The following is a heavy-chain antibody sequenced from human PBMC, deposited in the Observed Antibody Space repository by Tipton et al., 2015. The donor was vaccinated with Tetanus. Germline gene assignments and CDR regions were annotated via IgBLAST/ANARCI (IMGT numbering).Heavy chain of an antibody. D-gene: IGHD3/OR15-3a*01. CDR2: INRDGSAK. J-gene: IGHJ6*03. CDR1: GFIFNNYW. Sequence: SLRLSCSASGFIFNNYWMSWVRQAPGKGLEWVASINRDGSAKYYVDSVKGRFTISRDEAKNSLYLQMSSLRVGDTAVYYCARDRGEDWTNFYYMDVWGKGATVTVSS. V-gene: IGHV3-7*01. CDR3: ARDRGEDWTNFYYMDV.